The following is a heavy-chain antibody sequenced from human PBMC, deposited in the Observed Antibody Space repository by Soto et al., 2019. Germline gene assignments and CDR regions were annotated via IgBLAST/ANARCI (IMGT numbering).Heavy chain of an antibody. D-gene: IGHD3-22*01. Sequence: EEQLEESGGDLVEPGRSLRLSCTASGFTFGDYAMSWFRKAPGKKLEWVGFIRPKVYGGAIDYAAPVKGRFSISSDDSKNLANLQKNSLKSEDTAVYYCAREGGYCGYGCHIGNCYFDIWRRGTLVTVYS. V-gene: IGHV3-49*03. CDR1: GFTFGDYA. J-gene: IGHJ2*01. CDR2: IRPKVYGGAI. CDR3: AREGGYCGYGCHIGNCYFDI.